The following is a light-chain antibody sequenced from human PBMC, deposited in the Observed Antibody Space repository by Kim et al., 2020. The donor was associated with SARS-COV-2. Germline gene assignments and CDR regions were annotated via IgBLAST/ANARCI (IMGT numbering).Light chain of an antibody. J-gene: IGKJ4*01. CDR3: QQYGSSPLT. V-gene: IGKV3-20*01. Sequence: EIVLTQSPGTLSLSPGERATLSCRASQSVSSSYLSWYQQKPGQAPRLIIYGSSSRATGIPDRFSGSGSGTDFTLTISRLEPEDFAVYYCQQYGSSPLTFVGGTKVDIK. CDR1: QSVSSSY. CDR2: GSS.